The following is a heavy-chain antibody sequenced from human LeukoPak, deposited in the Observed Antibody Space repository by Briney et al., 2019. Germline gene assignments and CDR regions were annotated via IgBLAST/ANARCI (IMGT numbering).Heavy chain of an antibody. D-gene: IGHD3-22*01. CDR3: ARVGSSGYFWESPPRGYYFGY. CDR1: GYTFTGYY. CDR2: INPNSGGT. J-gene: IGHJ4*02. Sequence: GASVKVSCKASGYTFTGYYMHWVRQAPGQGLEWMGWINPNSGGTNYAQKFQGRVTMTRDTSISTAYMELSRLRSDDTAVYYCARVGSSGYFWESPPRGYYFGYWGQGTLVTVSS. V-gene: IGHV1-2*02.